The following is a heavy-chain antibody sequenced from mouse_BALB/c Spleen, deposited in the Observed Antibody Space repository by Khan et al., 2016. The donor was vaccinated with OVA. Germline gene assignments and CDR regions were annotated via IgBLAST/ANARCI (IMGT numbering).Heavy chain of an antibody. Sequence: EVELVESGGDLVKPGGSLKLSCAASGFTFSNYGMSWVRQTPDKRLEWVATISSDGTYTYYPDSVKGRFTISRNNAKNTLYLQMSSLKSEDTAMYYCTSHLTGSSAYWGQGTLVTVSA. D-gene: IGHD4-1*01. J-gene: IGHJ3*01. V-gene: IGHV5-6*01. CDR3: TSHLTGSSAY. CDR1: GFTFSNYG. CDR2: ISSDGTYT.